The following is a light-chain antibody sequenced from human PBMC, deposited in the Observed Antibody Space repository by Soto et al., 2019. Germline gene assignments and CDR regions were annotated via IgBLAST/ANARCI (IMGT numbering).Light chain of an antibody. J-gene: IGLJ1*01. CDR1: SSDVGSYNL. Sequence: QSVLTQPASVSGSPGQSITISCTGTSSDVGSYNLVSWYQQHPGKAPKLMIYEVSKRPSGVSNRLSGSKSGNTASLTISGLQAEDEADYYCCSYAGGSTYVFGTGTKVTVL. CDR3: CSYAGGSTYV. V-gene: IGLV2-23*02. CDR2: EVS.